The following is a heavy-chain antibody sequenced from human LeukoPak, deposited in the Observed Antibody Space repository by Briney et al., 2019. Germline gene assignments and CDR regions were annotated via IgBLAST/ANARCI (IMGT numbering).Heavy chain of an antibody. D-gene: IGHD3-10*01. CDR1: GFTFSTYW. Sequence: GGSLRLSCTASGFTFSTYWMYWVRQVPGKGLVWVSRITGDGSNTAYADCVKGRFTISRDNAENTVYLQMNSLRAEDTAVYYCARGYSGSGRPIWGQGTLVTVSS. V-gene: IGHV3-74*01. CDR3: ARGYSGSGRPI. J-gene: IGHJ4*02. CDR2: ITGDGSNT.